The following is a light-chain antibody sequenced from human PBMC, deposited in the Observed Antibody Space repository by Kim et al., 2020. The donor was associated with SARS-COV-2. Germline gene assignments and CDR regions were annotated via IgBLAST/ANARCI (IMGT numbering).Light chain of an antibody. J-gene: IGLJ2*01. V-gene: IGLV4-69*01. CDR2: LNSDGSH. Sequence: SVKLTCTLSRGNSSYAIAWHQQQPEKGPRYLMKLNSDGSHSKGDGIPDRFSGSSSGAERYLTISSLQSEDEADYYCQTWGTGIVVFGGGTQLTVL. CDR1: RGNSSYA. CDR3: QTWGTGIVV.